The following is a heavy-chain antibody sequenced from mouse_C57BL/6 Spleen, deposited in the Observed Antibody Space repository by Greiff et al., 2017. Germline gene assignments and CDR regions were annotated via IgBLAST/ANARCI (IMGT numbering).Heavy chain of an antibody. V-gene: IGHV1-47*01. CDR3: ARGGFSYYFDD. J-gene: IGHJ2*01. CDR2: FHPYNDDT. Sequence: QVQLQQSGAELVKPGASVKMSCKASGYTFTTYPIEWMKQNHGKSLEWIGNFHPYNDDTKYNETFKGTATLTVDKSSSTVYLGLIQLTSVDSAVYYCARGGFSYYFDDWGQGTTLTVSA. CDR1: GYTFTTYP.